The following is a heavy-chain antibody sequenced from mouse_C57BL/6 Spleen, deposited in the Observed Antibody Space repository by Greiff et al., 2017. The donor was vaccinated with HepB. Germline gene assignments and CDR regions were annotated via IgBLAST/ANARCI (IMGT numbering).Heavy chain of an antibody. D-gene: IGHD2-4*01. Sequence: VQLKESGGGLVKPGGSLKLSCAASGFTFSSYAMSWVRQTPEKRLEWVATISDGGSYTYYPDNVKGRFTISRDNAKNNLYLQMSHLKSEDTAMYYCARDSPIYYDYEGYAMDYWGQGTSVTVSS. J-gene: IGHJ4*01. CDR1: GFTFSSYA. V-gene: IGHV5-4*01. CDR2: ISDGGSYT. CDR3: ARDSPIYYDYEGYAMDY.